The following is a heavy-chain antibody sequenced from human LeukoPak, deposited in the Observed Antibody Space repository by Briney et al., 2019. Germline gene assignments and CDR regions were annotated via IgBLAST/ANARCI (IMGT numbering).Heavy chain of an antibody. CDR3: TSRAVTTFDY. Sequence: SETLSLTCAVYGGSFSGYYWSWIRQPPGKGLEWIGEINHSGSTNYNPSPKSRFTIPVDTSKNQFTLKLSSVTAADTAVYYCTSRAVTTFDYWGQGTLVTVSS. V-gene: IGHV4-34*01. D-gene: IGHD4-11*01. J-gene: IGHJ4*02. CDR2: INHSGST. CDR1: GGSFSGYY.